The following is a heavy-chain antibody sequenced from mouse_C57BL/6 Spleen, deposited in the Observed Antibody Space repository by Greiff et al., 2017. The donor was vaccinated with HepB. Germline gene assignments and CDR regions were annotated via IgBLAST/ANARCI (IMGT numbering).Heavy chain of an antibody. D-gene: IGHD1-1*01. CDR3: TRDPFITTVVAGAMDY. V-gene: IGHV5-9-1*02. J-gene: IGHJ4*01. Sequence: EVKVVESGEGLVKPGGSLKLSCAASGFTFSSYAMSWVRQTPEKRLEWVAYISSGGDYIYYADTVKGRFTISRDNARNTLYLEMSSLKSEDTAMYYCTRDPFITTVVAGAMDYWGQGTSVTVSS. CDR2: ISSGGDYI. CDR1: GFTFSSYA.